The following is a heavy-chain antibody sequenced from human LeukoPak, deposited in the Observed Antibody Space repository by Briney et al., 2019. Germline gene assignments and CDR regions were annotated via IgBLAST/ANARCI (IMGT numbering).Heavy chain of an antibody. Sequence: HGESLKISCKGSGYSFTTYWIVWVRQMPGKGLEWMGIIYPADSDTRYSPSFQGQVTISADKSISTAYLQWSSLKASDTAMYYCARRAASSADYWGRGPLVTVSS. V-gene: IGHV5-51*01. CDR3: ARRAASSADY. J-gene: IGHJ4*02. CDR1: GYSFTTYW. CDR2: IYPADSDT.